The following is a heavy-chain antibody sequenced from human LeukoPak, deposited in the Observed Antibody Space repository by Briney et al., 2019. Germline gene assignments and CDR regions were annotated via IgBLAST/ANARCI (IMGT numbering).Heavy chain of an antibody. D-gene: IGHD3-22*01. CDR2: IYYSGST. CDR1: GCSISSGGYY. CDR3: ARDHSYYDSSGYYYGGGFDY. V-gene: IGHV4-31*03. Sequence: PSETLSLTCTVSGCSISSGGYYWSWIRQHPGKGPEWSGYIYYSGSTYYNPSLKSRVTISVDTSKNQFSLKLSSVTAADPAVYYCARDHSYYDSSGYYYGGGFDYWGQGTLVTVSS. J-gene: IGHJ4*02.